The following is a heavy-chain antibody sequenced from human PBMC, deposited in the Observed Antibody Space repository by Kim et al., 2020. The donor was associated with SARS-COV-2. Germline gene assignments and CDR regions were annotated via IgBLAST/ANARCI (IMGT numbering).Heavy chain of an antibody. D-gene: IGHD5-18*01. CDR2: ISYDGSNK. V-gene: IGHV3-30-3*01. Sequence: GGSLRLSCAASGFTFSSYAMHWVRQAPGKGLEWVAVISYDGSNKYYADSVKGRFTISRDNSKNTLYLQMNSLRAEDTAVYYCARCGYSYSMNYYYYYMDV. CDR1: GFTFSSYA. CDR3: ARCGYSYSMNYYYYYMDV. J-gene: IGHJ6*03.